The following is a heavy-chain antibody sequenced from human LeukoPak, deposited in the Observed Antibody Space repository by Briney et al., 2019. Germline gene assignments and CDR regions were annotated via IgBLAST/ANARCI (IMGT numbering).Heavy chain of an antibody. CDR1: GYTFTSYD. D-gene: IGHD3-22*01. J-gene: IGHJ4*02. CDR3: ARGRYDSSGYYPDY. Sequence: ASVKVSYKASGYTFTSYDINWVRQATGQGLEWMGWMNPNSGNTGYAQKFQGRVTMTRNTSISTAYMELSSLRSEDTAVYYCARGRYDSSGYYPDYWGQGTLVTVSS. V-gene: IGHV1-8*01. CDR2: MNPNSGNT.